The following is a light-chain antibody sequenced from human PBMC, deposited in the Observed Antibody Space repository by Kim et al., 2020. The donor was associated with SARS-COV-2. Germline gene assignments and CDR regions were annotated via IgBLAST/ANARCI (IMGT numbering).Light chain of an antibody. CDR2: GKN. CDR3: NSRDSNDNVV. J-gene: IGLJ2*01. Sequence: VSLGPTMRSTHQGGSRRSYYATWYQQKRGQPPIVVIDGKNNRPSGTPDRFAGSSSGNTASLTTAGTQADDEADYYCNSRDSNDNVVFGGGTQLTVL. V-gene: IGLV3-19*01. CDR1: SRRSYY.